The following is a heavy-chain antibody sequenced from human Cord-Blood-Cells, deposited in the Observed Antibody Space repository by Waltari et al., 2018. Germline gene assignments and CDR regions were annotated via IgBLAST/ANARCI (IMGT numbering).Heavy chain of an antibody. D-gene: IGHD3-3*01. J-gene: IGHJ4*02. CDR1: GYSISSGYY. V-gene: IGHV4-38-2*01. Sequence: QVQLQESGPGLVKPSETLSLTCAVSGYSISSGYYGGWIRQPPGKGLEWIGSIYHSGSTYYNPSLKSRVTISVDTSKNQFSLKLSSVTAADTAVYYCARSPLRYFDYWGQGTLVTVSS. CDR2: IYHSGST. CDR3: ARSPLRYFDY.